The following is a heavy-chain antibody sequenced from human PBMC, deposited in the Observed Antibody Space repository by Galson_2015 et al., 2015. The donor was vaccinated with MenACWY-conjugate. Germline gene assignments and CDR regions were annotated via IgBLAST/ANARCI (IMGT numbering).Heavy chain of an antibody. D-gene: IGHD4-17*01. J-gene: IGHJ3*02. CDR2: IKQDASEK. CDR1: GFSFSGSW. CDR3: ARGPRYGAFDI. V-gene: IGHV3-7*03. Sequence: SLRLSCAASGFSFSGSWTSWVRQAPGKGLEWVANIKQDASEKYYVDSVKGRFAISRDNAKTSLYLQMNSLGAEDTAVYYCARGPRYGAFDIWGQGTMVTVSS.